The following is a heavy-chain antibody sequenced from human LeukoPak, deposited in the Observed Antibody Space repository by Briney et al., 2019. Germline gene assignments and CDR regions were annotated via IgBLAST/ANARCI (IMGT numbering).Heavy chain of an antibody. J-gene: IGHJ4*02. CDR3: ARGLRFNDY. CDR2: IRPEGTDK. Sequence: GGSLRLSCAASGFIFSDSWISWVRQAPGKGLECVANIRPEGTDKYYVDSVKGRFTISRDNAKSSLYLQMNSLRPEDTAVYFCARGLRFNDYWGQGNLVTVSS. D-gene: IGHD3-10*01. V-gene: IGHV3-7*01. CDR1: GFIFSDSW.